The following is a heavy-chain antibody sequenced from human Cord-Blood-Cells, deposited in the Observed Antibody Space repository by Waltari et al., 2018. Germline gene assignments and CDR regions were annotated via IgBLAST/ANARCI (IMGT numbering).Heavy chain of an antibody. D-gene: IGHD1-26*01. V-gene: IGHV3-15*01. J-gene: IGHJ4*02. CDR3: TTVRSGSYWSDY. Sequence: EVQLVESGGGLVKPGGSLRLSCAASGFPFSNACMSWVRRAPGKGLEWVGGIKSKTDGGTTDYAAPVKGRFTISRDDSKNTLYLQMNSLKTEDTAVYYCTTVRSGSYWSDYWGQGTLVTVSS. CDR2: IKSKTDGGTT. CDR1: GFPFSNAC.